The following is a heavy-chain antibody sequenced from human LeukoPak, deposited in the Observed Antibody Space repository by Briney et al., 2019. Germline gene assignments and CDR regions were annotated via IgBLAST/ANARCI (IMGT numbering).Heavy chain of an antibody. V-gene: IGHV4-39*01. J-gene: IGHJ2*01. CDR1: GVSFSGYF. D-gene: IGHD4-17*01. CDR2: IYYSGST. Sequence: PSETLSLTCAVYGVSFSGYFWGWIRQPPGKGLEWIVSIYYSGSTYYNPSLKSRVTISVDTSKNQFSLRLSSVTAADTAVYYCESRGDDGEDWYFDLWGRGTLVTVSS. CDR3: ESRGDDGEDWYFDL.